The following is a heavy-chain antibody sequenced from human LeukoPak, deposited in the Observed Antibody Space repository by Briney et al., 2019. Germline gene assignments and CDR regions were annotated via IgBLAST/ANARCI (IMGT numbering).Heavy chain of an antibody. Sequence: SETLSLTCTVSAGSMTRYYWSWIRQPPGKGLEWICYIYYSGSTKYNPPLQSRVAILVAKSKNQFSLKLSSVTAADTAVYYCARDLGEGYNWAYWGQGTLVTVSS. V-gene: IGHV4-59*01. J-gene: IGHJ4*02. D-gene: IGHD5-24*01. CDR3: ARDLGEGYNWAY. CDR1: AGSMTRYY. CDR2: IYYSGST.